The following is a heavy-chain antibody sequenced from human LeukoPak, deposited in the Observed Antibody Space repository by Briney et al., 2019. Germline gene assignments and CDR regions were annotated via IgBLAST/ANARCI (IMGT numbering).Heavy chain of an antibody. J-gene: IGHJ1*01. Sequence: GGSLRLSCAAAGFTFDDSAMHWVRQVPGKGLEWVSGISWNSGIIDYADSVKGRFTISRDNAKNSLYLQMNNLRPDETAFYYCAKAPPYYSDSSGYFQHWGQGTLVTVSS. V-gene: IGHV3-9*01. D-gene: IGHD3-22*01. CDR2: ISWNSGII. CDR1: GFTFDDSA. CDR3: AKAPPYYSDSSGYFQH.